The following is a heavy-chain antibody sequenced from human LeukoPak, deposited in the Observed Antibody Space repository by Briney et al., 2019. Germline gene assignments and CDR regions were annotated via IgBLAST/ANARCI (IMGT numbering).Heavy chain of an antibody. CDR1: GFTFSSYA. J-gene: IGHJ4*02. Sequence: GGSLRLSCAASGFTFSSYAMSWVRQAPGKGLEWVSAISGSGGSTYYADSVKGRFTISRDNSKNTLYLQMNSLRAEDTAVYYCARAGIAAAGPRLTFDYWGQGTLVTVSS. CDR3: ARAGIAAAGPRLTFDY. D-gene: IGHD6-13*01. CDR2: ISGSGGST. V-gene: IGHV3-23*01.